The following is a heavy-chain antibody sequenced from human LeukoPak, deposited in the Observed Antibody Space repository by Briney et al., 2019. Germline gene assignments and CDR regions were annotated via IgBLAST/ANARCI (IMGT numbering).Heavy chain of an antibody. CDR2: INTNSGNP. J-gene: IGHJ4*02. Sequence: ASVKVSCKASGYTFTSYAMNWVRQAPGQGLEWMGWINTNSGNPTYAQGFTGRFVFSLDTYVSTAYLQISSLKAEDTAVYYCAYLPVGATMPDYWGQGTLVTVSS. D-gene: IGHD1-26*01. V-gene: IGHV7-4-1*02. CDR3: AYLPVGATMPDY. CDR1: GYTFTSYA.